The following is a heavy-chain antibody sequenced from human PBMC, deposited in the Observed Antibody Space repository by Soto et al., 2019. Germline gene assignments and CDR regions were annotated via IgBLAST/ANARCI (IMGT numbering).Heavy chain of an antibody. J-gene: IGHJ4*02. D-gene: IGHD6-13*01. CDR2: ISGSGGST. Sequence: WGSLRLSCAASGFTFISYAIIFFRHSPFKGLEWVSAISGSGGSTYYADSVKGRFTISRDNSKNTLYLQMNSLRAEDTAVYYCAKDPQAAAGTDYFDYWGQGTLVTVSS. V-gene: IGHV3-23*01. CDR3: AKDPQAAAGTDYFDY. CDR1: GFTFISYA.